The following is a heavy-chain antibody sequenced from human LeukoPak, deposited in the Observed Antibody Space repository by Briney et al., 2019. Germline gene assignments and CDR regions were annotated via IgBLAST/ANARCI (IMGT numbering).Heavy chain of an antibody. J-gene: IGHJ4*02. CDR2: ISSRSDYI. Sequence: SGGSLRLSCAASGFTFSSYSMSWVRQAPGKGLEWVSSISSRSDYIFYADSVKGRFTISRDNAKNSLYLQMNSLRAEDTAVYYCAGSYSYYFDYWGQGTLVTVSS. CDR3: AGSYSYYFDY. V-gene: IGHV3-21*01. CDR1: GFTFSSYS. D-gene: IGHD3-10*01.